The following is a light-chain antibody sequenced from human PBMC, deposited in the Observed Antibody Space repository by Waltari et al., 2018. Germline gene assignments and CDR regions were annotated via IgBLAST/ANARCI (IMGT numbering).Light chain of an antibody. CDR2: GAP. Sequence: EVVLTQSPGTLSLSPGERATLSCRARQSVSRALAWYQQKPGQAPRLLIYGAPIRATGIPDRFSGSGSGTDFSLTISRLEPADSAMYYCQHYVRLPATFGQGTKVEIK. V-gene: IGKV3-20*01. J-gene: IGKJ1*01. CDR3: QHYVRLPAT. CDR1: QSVSRA.